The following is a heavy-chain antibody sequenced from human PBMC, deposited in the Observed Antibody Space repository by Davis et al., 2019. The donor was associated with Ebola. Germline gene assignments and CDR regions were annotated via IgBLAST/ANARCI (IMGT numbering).Heavy chain of an antibody. CDR3: ARGHGWVDY. Sequence: GESLKISCKGSGYSFRYYWIGWVRQMPGKGLEWMGRINPSGSNTDYSPSFQGHVTMSADKSITTAYLQWSSLKASDTAMYYCARGHGWVDYWGQGTLVTVSS. CDR1: GYSFRYYW. J-gene: IGHJ4*02. V-gene: IGHV5-10-1*01. CDR2: INPSGSNT. D-gene: IGHD1-26*01.